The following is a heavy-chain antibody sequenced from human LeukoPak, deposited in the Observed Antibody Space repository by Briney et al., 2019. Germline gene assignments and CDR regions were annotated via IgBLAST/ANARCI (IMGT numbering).Heavy chain of an antibody. V-gene: IGHV3-30-3*01. D-gene: IGHD3-22*01. CDR3: ARVGYYDSSGYLDAFDI. CDR1: GFTFSSYA. CDR2: ISYDGSNK. Sequence: GRSLRLSCAASGFTFSSYAMHWVHQAPRKGLEWVAVISYDGSNKYYADSVKGRFTISRDNSKNTLYLQMNSLRAEDTAVYYCARVGYYDSSGYLDAFDIWGQGTMVTVSS. J-gene: IGHJ3*02.